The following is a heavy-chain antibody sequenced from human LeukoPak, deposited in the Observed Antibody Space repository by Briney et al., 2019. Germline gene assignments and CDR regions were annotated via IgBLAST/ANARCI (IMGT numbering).Heavy chain of an antibody. V-gene: IGHV3-23*01. Sequence: GGSLRLSCAASGFTFSSYAMSWVRQAPGKGLEWVSATSGSGGSTYYADSVKGRFTISRDNSKNTLYLQMNSLRAEDTAVYYCAKDYTTAMVEENWFDPWGQGTLVTVSS. CDR3: AKDYTTAMVEENWFDP. J-gene: IGHJ5*02. CDR1: GFTFSSYA. CDR2: TSGSGGST. D-gene: IGHD5-18*01.